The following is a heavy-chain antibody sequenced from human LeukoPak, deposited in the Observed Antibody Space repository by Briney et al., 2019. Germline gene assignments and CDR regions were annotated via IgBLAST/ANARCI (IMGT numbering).Heavy chain of an antibody. Sequence: ASVKVSCKASGYTFTSYDINWVRQATGQGLEWMGWMNPISGNTGYAQKFQGRVTMTRDTSISTAYMELSRLRSDDTAVYYCARVPRGYSYGYRYWGQGTLATVSS. V-gene: IGHV1-8*02. J-gene: IGHJ4*02. D-gene: IGHD5-18*01. CDR3: ARVPRGYSYGYRY. CDR1: GYTFTSYD. CDR2: MNPISGNT.